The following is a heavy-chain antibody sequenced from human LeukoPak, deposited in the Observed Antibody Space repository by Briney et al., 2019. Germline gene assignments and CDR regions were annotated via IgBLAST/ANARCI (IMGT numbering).Heavy chain of an antibody. D-gene: IGHD5-18*01. CDR2: IRYDASIK. Sequence: GGSLRLSCVASGFSFRSYGMHWVRQAPGKGLEWVAFIRYDASIKYYADSVKGRFTISRDNSKNTLYLQMNSLRAEDTAVYYCAKELDTAMVIMDVWGKGTTVTVSS. V-gene: IGHV3-30*02. J-gene: IGHJ6*03. CDR3: AKELDTAMVIMDV. CDR1: GFSFRSYG.